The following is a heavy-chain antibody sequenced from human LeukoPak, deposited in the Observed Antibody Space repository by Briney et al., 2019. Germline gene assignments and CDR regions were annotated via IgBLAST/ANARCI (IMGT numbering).Heavy chain of an antibody. CDR1: GGTFSSYA. D-gene: IGHD2-8*01. CDR2: ISAYNGNT. V-gene: IGHV1-18*01. Sequence: ASVKVSCKASGGTFSSYAISWVRQAPGQGLEWMGWISAYNGNTNYAQKLQGRVTMTTDTSTSTAYMELRSLRSDDTAVYYCARDGVGYCTNGVCYSTDYWGQGTLVTVSS. J-gene: IGHJ4*02. CDR3: ARDGVGYCTNGVCYSTDY.